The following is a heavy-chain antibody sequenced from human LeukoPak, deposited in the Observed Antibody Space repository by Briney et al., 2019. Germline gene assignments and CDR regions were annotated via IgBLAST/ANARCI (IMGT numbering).Heavy chain of an antibody. D-gene: IGHD6-13*01. V-gene: IGHV3-9*01. CDR2: ISWNSGSM. Sequence: PGGSLRLSCAASGFTFDDYAIHWVRQAPGKGLEWVSGISWNSGSMDYADPVKGRFTISRDNAKNSLYLQMNSLKSEDTALYYCAKDSVAYIAAAGSFDYWGQGALVTVSS. J-gene: IGHJ4*02. CDR1: GFTFDDYA. CDR3: AKDSVAYIAAAGSFDY.